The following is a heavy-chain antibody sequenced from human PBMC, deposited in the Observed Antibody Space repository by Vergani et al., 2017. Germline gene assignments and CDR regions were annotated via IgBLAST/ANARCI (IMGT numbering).Heavy chain of an antibody. V-gene: IGHV4-61*02. CDR1: GGSISSGSYY. D-gene: IGHD3-3*01. CDR3: ARPGVWNYDFWSGYNFDY. Sequence: QVQLQESGPGLVKPSQTLSLTCTVSGGSISSGSYYWSWIRQPAGKGLEWIGRIYTSGSTNYNPSLKSRVTISVDTSKNQFSLKLSSVTAADTAVYYCARPGVWNYDFWSGYNFDYWGQGTLVTVSS. J-gene: IGHJ4*02. CDR2: IYTSGST.